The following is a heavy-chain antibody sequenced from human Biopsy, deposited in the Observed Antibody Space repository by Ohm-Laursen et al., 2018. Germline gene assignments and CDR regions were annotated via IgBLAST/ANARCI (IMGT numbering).Heavy chain of an antibody. CDR2: IKQDGSEK. CDR3: ARAYSRGDY. J-gene: IGHJ4*02. CDR1: GFTFSSFW. V-gene: IGHV3-7*01. D-gene: IGHD2-15*01. Sequence: GSLRLSCAASGFTFSSFWMSWVRQAPGKGLEWVANIKQDGSEKNYVDSVKGRFTISRDNAKNSLLLQMNRLRVEDTAVYYCARAYSRGDYWGQGTPVTVSS.